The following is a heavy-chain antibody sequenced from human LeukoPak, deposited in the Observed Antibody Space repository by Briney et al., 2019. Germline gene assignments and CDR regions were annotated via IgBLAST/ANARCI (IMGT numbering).Heavy chain of an antibody. CDR1: GFTFDDYA. CDR3: AKDSGSGSYKILNYFDY. D-gene: IGHD3-10*01. Sequence: GGSLRLSCAASGFTFDDYAMHWVRQAPGKGLEWVSGISWNSGSIGYAGSVKGRFTISRDNAKNSLYLQMNSLRAEDMALYYCAKDSGSGSYKILNYFDYWGQGTLVTVSS. CDR2: ISWNSGSI. J-gene: IGHJ4*02. V-gene: IGHV3-9*03.